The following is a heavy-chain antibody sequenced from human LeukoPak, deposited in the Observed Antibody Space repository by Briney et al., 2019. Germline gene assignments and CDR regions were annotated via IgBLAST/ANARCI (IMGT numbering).Heavy chain of an antibody. Sequence: GGSLRLSCAASGFTFSDYYMSWLRQARGKGLEWVSYFSSSSSYTNYADSVKGRFTISRDNAKNSLYLQMNSLRAEDTAVYYCARPLSYYYDSSGPQGYWGQGTLVTVSS. CDR1: GFTFSDYY. CDR2: FSSSSSYT. D-gene: IGHD3-22*01. J-gene: IGHJ4*02. CDR3: ARPLSYYYDSSGPQGY. V-gene: IGHV3-11*03.